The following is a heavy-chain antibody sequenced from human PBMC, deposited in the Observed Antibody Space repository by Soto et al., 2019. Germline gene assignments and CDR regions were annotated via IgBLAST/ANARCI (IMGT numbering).Heavy chain of an antibody. CDR2: ISSNGGST. Sequence: GGSLRLSCSASGVTFSSYAMHWVRQAPGKGLEYVSAISSNGGSTYYADSVKGRFTISRDNSKNTLYLQMSSLRAEDTAVYYCVKPGSDSDGYYPNPVYFDYWGQGTLVTVSS. CDR3: VKPGSDSDGYYPNPVYFDY. J-gene: IGHJ4*02. D-gene: IGHD3-22*01. V-gene: IGHV3-64D*08. CDR1: GVTFSSYA.